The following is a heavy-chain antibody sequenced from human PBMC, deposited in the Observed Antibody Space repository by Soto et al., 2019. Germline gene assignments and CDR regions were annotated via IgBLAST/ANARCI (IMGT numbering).Heavy chain of an antibody. CDR1: GYTFTSYY. CDR2: INPSGGST. Sequence: ASVKVSCKASGYTFTSYYMHWVRQAPGQGLEWMGIINPSGGSTSYAQKFQGRVTMTRDTSTGTVYMELSSLRSEDTAVYYCARDGYHYYYGMDVWGQGTTVTVSS. D-gene: IGHD3-22*01. CDR3: ARDGYHYYYGMDV. J-gene: IGHJ6*02. V-gene: IGHV1-46*01.